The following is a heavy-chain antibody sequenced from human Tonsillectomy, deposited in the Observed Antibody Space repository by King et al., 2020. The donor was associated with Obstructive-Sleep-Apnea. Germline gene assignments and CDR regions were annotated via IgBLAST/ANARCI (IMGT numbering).Heavy chain of an antibody. CDR3: TTYRRYFDWLLPFDY. J-gene: IGHJ4*02. V-gene: IGHV3-15*01. CDR2: IKSKTDGGTT. CDR1: GFTFSNAW. D-gene: IGHD3-9*01. Sequence: EVQLVESGGGLVKPGGSLRLSCAASGFTFSNAWMSWVRQAPGKGLEWVGRIKSKTDGGTTDYAAPVKGRFTIPRDDSKNTLYLQMNSRKTEDTAVYYCTTYRRYFDWLLPFDYWGQGTLVTVSS.